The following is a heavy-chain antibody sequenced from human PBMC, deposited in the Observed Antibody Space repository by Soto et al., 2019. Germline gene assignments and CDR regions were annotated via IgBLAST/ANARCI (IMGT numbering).Heavy chain of an antibody. J-gene: IGHJ4*02. CDR3: AREYYGLLTGYYTDY. V-gene: IGHV3-74*01. CDR2: ISGDGVTT. D-gene: IGHD3-9*01. Sequence: EVQLVESGGDLVQRGGSLRLSCAASGFPFSSYWMHWVRHTPGKGLDWVARISGDGVTTYYADSVTGRFTVSRDNAKNTLSLQIGGLRAEDPAVYYCAREYYGLLTGYYTDYSGQGTLVSFSS. CDR1: GFPFSSYW.